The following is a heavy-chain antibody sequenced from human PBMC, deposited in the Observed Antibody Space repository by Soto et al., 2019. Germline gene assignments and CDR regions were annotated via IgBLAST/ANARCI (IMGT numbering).Heavy chain of an antibody. CDR1: GGSISSGDYY. D-gene: IGHD2-21*02. J-gene: IGHJ4*02. V-gene: IGHV4-30-4*01. Sequence: SETLSLTCTVSGGSISSGDYYWSWIRQPPGKGLEWIGYIYYSGSTYYNPSLKSRVTISVDTSKNQFSLKLSSVTAADTAVYYCARVSNAYCGSDCYSGFDYWGQGTLVTVS. CDR2: IYYSGST. CDR3: ARVSNAYCGSDCYSGFDY.